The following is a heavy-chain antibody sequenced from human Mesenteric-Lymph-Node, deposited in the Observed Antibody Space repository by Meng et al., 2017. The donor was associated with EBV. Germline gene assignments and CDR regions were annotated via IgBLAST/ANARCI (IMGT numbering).Heavy chain of an antibody. J-gene: IGHJ4*02. Sequence: VQLQLWGAGLLKPSXTLLLICAVYGGSFSGYYWSWIRQPPGKGLEWIGEINHSGSTNYNPSLKSRVTISVDTSKNQFSLKLSSVTAADTAVYYCARDGLRSGYYIGLDYCGQGTLGTVSS. D-gene: IGHD3-3*01. CDR1: GGSFSGYY. CDR3: ARDGLRSGYYIGLDY. V-gene: IGHV4-34*01. CDR2: INHSGST.